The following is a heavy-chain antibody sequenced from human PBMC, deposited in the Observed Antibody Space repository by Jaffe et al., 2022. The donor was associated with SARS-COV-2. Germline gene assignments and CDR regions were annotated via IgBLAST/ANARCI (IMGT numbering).Heavy chain of an antibody. J-gene: IGHJ4*02. V-gene: IGHV1-2*02. CDR2: INPNSGGT. CDR3: ARGGLLWFGEGVSYYFDY. D-gene: IGHD3-10*01. Sequence: QVQLVQSGAEVKKPGASVKVSCKASGYTFTGYYMHWVRQAPGQGLEWMGWINPNSGGTNYAQKFQGRVTMTRDTSISTAYMELSRLRSDDTAVYYCARGGLLWFGEGVSYYFDYWGQGTLVTVSS. CDR1: GYTFTGYY.